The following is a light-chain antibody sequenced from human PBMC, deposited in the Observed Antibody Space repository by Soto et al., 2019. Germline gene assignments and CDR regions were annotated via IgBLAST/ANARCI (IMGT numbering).Light chain of an antibody. Sequence: QSALTQPASVSGSPGQSITISCTGTSSDIGAYNFVSWYQQHPGKAPKLMLYDVNIRPSGVSNRFSGSKSGNTASLTISGLQAEDEAEYYFTSWTTSTTMIFGGGTKVTVL. J-gene: IGLJ2*01. CDR2: DVN. V-gene: IGLV2-14*03. CDR3: TSWTTSTTMI. CDR1: SSDIGAYNF.